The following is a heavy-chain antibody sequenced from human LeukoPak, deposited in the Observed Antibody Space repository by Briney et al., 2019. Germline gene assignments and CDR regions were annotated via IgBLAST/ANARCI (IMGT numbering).Heavy chain of an antibody. D-gene: IGHD5-18*01. CDR3: GREEGGYSSSYGMDV. CDR2: ISSSSSYI. J-gene: IGHJ6*02. V-gene: IGHV3-21*01. CDR1: GFTFSSYS. Sequence: GGSLRLSCAASGFTFSSYSMNWVRQAPGKGLEWVSSISSSSSYIYYADSVKGRFTISRDNAKNSLYLQMNSLRAEDTAVYYCGREEGGYSSSYGMDVWGQGTTVTVSS.